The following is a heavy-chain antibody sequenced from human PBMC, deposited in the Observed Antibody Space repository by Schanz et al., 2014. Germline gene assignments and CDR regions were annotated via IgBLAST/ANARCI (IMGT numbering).Heavy chain of an antibody. CDR2: ISGSGGST. CDR3: ARGGFFDSTSFDS. V-gene: IGHV3-23*04. Sequence: EVQLVESGGGLVQPGGSLRLSCAASGFTFSSYAMSWVRQAPGKGLEWVSAISGSGGSTYYADSVKGRFTISRDNSKNTVYIQMNSLRAEDTAVYYCARGGFFDSTSFDSWGQGTLVTVSS. CDR1: GFTFSSYA. J-gene: IGHJ4*02. D-gene: IGHD2-2*01.